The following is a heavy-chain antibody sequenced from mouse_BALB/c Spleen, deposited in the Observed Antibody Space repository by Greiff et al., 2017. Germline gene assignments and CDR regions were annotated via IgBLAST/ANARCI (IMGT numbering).Heavy chain of an antibody. CDR3: ARTYRSYYYAMDY. CDR2: INPGSGGT. CDR1: GYAFTNYL. D-gene: IGHD2-14*01. V-gene: IGHV1-54*01. J-gene: IGHJ4*01. Sequence: VQLQQSGAELVRPGTSVKVSCKASGYAFTNYLIEWVKQRPGQGLGWIGVINPGSGGTNYNEKFKGKATLTADKSSSTAYMQLSSLTSDDSAVYFCARTYRSYYYAMDYWGQGTSVTVSS.